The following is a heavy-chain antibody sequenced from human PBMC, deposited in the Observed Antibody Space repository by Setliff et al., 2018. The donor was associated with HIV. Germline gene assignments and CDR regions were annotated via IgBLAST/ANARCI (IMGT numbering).Heavy chain of an antibody. CDR3: ARDHMSVGAWVGATSRGLFQH. Sequence: ASVKVSCKGSGYTFTGYYVHWVRLAPGQGLEWMGWINAYNGNTNYAQELQGRVTMTTDTSTSTVYMELSSLRSEDTAVYYCARDHMSVGAWVGATSRGLFQHWGQGTLVTVSS. CDR1: GYTFTGYY. V-gene: IGHV1-18*04. D-gene: IGHD1-26*01. J-gene: IGHJ1*01. CDR2: INAYNGNT.